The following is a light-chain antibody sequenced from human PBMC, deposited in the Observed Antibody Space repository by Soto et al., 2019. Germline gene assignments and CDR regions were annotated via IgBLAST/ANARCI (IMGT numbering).Light chain of an antibody. J-gene: IGKJ4*01. CDR1: QSVSSTY. CDR2: GAS. CDR3: QRYGSLVLT. Sequence: EIVLTQSPGTMSLPQGERATLSCRVSQSVSSTYLAWYQQKPGQAPRLLIYGASSRATGIPYRFSGSGSGTDVTLTIRRLDLEDFAVYYCQRYGSLVLTFGGGTKVVIK. V-gene: IGKV3-20*01.